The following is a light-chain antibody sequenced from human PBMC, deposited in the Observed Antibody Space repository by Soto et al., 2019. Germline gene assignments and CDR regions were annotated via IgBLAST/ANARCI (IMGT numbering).Light chain of an antibody. V-gene: IGKV1-39*01. CDR1: QSIRGY. J-gene: IGKJ4*01. CDR3: QQANSFPLT. CDR2: SAS. Sequence: IQMTQSPSSLSASVGDRVTIPCRASQSIRGYLNWYQQKPGNAPKLLIYSASTLQSGVPSRFSGSGSGTDFTLTINSLQPEDFATYYCQQANSFPLTFGGGTKVDIK.